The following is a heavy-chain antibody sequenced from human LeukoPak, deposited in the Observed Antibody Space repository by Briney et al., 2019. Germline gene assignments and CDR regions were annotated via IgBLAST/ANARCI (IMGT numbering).Heavy chain of an antibody. Sequence: GGSLRLSCAASGFTFSSYAMSWVRQAPGKGLEWVSAISGSGGSTYYADSVKGRFTISRDNSKNTLYLQMNSLRAEDTAVYYCAKGSTYNDILPPNWFDPWGQGTLVTVSS. D-gene: IGHD3-9*01. CDR1: GFTFSSYA. J-gene: IGHJ5*02. CDR3: AKGSTYNDILPPNWFDP. V-gene: IGHV3-23*01. CDR2: ISGSGGST.